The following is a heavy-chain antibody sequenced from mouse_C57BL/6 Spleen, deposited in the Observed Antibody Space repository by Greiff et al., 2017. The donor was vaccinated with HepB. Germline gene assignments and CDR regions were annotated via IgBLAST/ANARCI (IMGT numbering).Heavy chain of an antibody. J-gene: IGHJ4*01. CDR1: GYTFTSYW. D-gene: IGHD1-1*01. V-gene: IGHV1-55*01. Sequence: VQLQQPGAELVKPGASVKMSCKASGYTFTSYWITWVKQRPGQGLEWIGDIYPGSGSTNYNEKFKSKATLTVETSSSTAYMQLSSLTSEDSAVYYCAMVVASYYAMDYWGQGTSVTVSS. CDR3: AMVVASYYAMDY. CDR2: IYPGSGST.